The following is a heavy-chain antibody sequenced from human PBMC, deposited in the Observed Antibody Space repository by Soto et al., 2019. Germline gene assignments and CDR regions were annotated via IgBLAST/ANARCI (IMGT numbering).Heavy chain of an antibody. Sequence: VQLGQSGAEVKKPGASVKVSCKASGYSFSDYDIHWLRQAPGQGLEWMGMINASGGRTTYAQNFQGIFTTTRDTSASTFYMELTSLRSEDRAVYYCAIGGYSNNYYGMDFWVQGTTVIVSS. CDR3: AIGGYSNNYYGMDF. V-gene: IGHV1-46*01. CDR1: GYSFSDYD. CDR2: INASGGRT. D-gene: IGHD4-4*01. J-gene: IGHJ6*02.